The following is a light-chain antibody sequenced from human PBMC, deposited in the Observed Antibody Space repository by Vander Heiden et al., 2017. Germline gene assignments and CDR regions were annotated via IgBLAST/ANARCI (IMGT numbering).Light chain of an antibody. CDR2: DVS. CDR3: SSYTSSSDVV. CDR1: SSDVGGYNY. J-gene: IGLJ2*01. V-gene: IGLV2-14*01. Sequence: QSALTQPASVSGSPGQSITISCTGTSSDVGGYNYVSWYQQHPGKAPKLMIYDVSNRPSGVSNRFSGSKSGNTASLTISGLQAEDEADYYCSSYTSSSDVVFGGGTKLTGL.